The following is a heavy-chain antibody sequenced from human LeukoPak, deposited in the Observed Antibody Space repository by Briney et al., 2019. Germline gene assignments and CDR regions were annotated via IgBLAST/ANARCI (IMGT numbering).Heavy chain of an antibody. D-gene: IGHD2-2*01. CDR1: GFTFSSYA. Sequence: GGSLRLSCAASGFTFSSYAMSWVRQAPEKGLEWVSAISGSGGSTYYADSVKGRFTISRDNSKNTVYLQMNSLRAEDTAVYYCAKDLDLSSNSGPSKEPHLDPWGQGTLVTVCS. CDR2: ISGSGGST. V-gene: IGHV3-23*01. J-gene: IGHJ5*02. CDR3: AKDLDLSSNSGPSKEPHLDP.